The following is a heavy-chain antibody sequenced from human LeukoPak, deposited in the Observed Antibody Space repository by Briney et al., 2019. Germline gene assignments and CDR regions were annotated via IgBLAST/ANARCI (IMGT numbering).Heavy chain of an antibody. CDR1: GFTFSSYS. CDR2: ISSSSSYV. Sequence: RGSLRLSCAASGFTFSSYSMNWVRQAPGKGLEWVSSISSSSSYVYYADSVKVRFTISRDNTKNSLYLQMNSLRGEDTAVYYCARLDSLCGGDCYFTFDYWGQGTLVTVSS. D-gene: IGHD2-21*02. CDR3: ARLDSLCGGDCYFTFDY. J-gene: IGHJ4*02. V-gene: IGHV3-21*01.